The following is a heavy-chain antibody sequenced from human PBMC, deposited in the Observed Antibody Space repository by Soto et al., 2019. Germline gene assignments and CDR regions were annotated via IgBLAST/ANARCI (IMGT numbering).Heavy chain of an antibody. Sequence: ASVKVSCKASGYTFTSYGISWVRQAPGQGLEWMGWISAYNGNTNYAQKLQGRVTMTTDTSTSTAYMELRSLRSDDTAVYYCARDLGDCSSTSCYADYYYYYGMDVWGQGTTVTVSS. CDR1: GYTFTSYG. V-gene: IGHV1-18*01. CDR2: ISAYNGNT. J-gene: IGHJ6*02. D-gene: IGHD2-2*01. CDR3: ARDLGDCSSTSCYADYYYYYGMDV.